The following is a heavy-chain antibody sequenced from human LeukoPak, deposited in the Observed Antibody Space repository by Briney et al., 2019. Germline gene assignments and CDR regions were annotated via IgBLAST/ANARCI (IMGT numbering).Heavy chain of an antibody. CDR3: ARAAVTTSRYFQH. V-gene: IGHV4-59*01. CDR2: IYNSGHT. J-gene: IGHJ1*01. D-gene: IGHD4-17*01. CDR1: GGSISDYY. Sequence: SETLSLTCTASGGSISDYYWSWIRQPPGKGLEWIGYIYNSGHTNYNPSLKSRVTISEDTSKNQLSLKLSSVTAADTAVYYCARAAVTTSRYFQHWGQGTLVTVSS.